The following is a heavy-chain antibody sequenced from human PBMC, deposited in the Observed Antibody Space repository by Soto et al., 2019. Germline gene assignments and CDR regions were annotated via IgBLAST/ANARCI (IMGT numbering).Heavy chain of an antibody. CDR1: GFTFSSYA. CDR3: AKVSSGWFPFDY. CDR2: VSYDGSIE. J-gene: IGHJ4*02. V-gene: IGHV3-30*18. Sequence: GGSLRLSCTASGFTFSSYAMHWVRQAPGRGLEWVAVVSYDGSIENYVDSVRGRFTISRDNSKNTLYLQMNSLRAEDTAVYYCAKVSSGWFPFDYWGQGTLVTVSS. D-gene: IGHD6-19*01.